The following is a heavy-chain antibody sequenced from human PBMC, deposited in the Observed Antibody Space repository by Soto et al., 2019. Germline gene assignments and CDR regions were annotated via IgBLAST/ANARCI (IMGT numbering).Heavy chain of an antibody. Sequence: PGESLQISCKGSGYSFTSFWIGWVRQMPGKGLEWMGIIYPGDSDTRYSPSFQGQVTISADKSISTAYLQCSSLKASDTAMYYCARQKSIAARPNYYYMDVWGKGTTVTVSS. V-gene: IGHV5-51*01. CDR2: IYPGDSDT. CDR3: ARQKSIAARPNYYYMDV. D-gene: IGHD6-6*01. J-gene: IGHJ6*03. CDR1: GYSFTSFW.